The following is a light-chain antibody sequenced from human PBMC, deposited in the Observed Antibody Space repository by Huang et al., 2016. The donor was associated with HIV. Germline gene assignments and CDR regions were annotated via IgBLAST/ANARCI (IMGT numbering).Light chain of an antibody. CDR1: QDITNY. Sequence: IPLTHSPSPRSASVGDRLPITSQASQDITNYLNWYQQKPGKAPKLLIYDASNLETGVPSRFSGSGSGTDFTFTISSLQPEDIATYYCQQYDNLPLTFGGGTKVEIK. CDR2: DAS. V-gene: IGKV1-33*01. J-gene: IGKJ4*01. CDR3: QQYDNLPLT.